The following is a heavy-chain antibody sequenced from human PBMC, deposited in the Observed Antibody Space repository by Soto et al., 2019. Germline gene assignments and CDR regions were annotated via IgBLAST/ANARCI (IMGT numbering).Heavy chain of an antibody. CDR1: GGTFSSYA. CDR3: ANHYYDSSGYYYYYYGMDV. V-gene: IGHV1-69*13. D-gene: IGHD3-22*01. J-gene: IGHJ6*04. Sequence: SVKVSCKASGGTFSSYAISWVRQAPGQGLEWMGGIIPIFGTANYAQKFQGRVTITADESTSTAYMELSSLRSEDTAVYYCANHYYDSSGYYYYYYGMDVWGEGTTVTVSS. CDR2: IIPIFGTA.